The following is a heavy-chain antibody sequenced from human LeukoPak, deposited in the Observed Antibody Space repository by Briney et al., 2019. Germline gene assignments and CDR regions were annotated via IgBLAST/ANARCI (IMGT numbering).Heavy chain of an antibody. V-gene: IGHV1-3*01. CDR3: ARLSDGGYGMDV. CDR1: GYTFTSYA. Sequence: ASVKVSCKASGYTFTSYAMHWVRQAPGQRLEWMGWINAGNGNTKYSQKFQGRVTITRDTSASTAYMELSSLRSEDTAVYYCARLSDGGYGMDVWGQGTTVTVSS. D-gene: IGHD3-10*01. J-gene: IGHJ6*01. CDR2: INAGNGNT.